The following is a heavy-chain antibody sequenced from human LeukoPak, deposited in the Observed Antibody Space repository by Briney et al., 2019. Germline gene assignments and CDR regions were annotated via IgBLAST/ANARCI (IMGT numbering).Heavy chain of an antibody. D-gene: IGHD5-24*01. CDR3: AKDSPMATGAAGY. CDR2: ISSSGSTI. Sequence: GGSLRLSCAASGFTFSSYEMNWVRQAPGKGLEWVSYISSSGSTIYYADSVKGRFTISRDNSKNTLYLQMNSLRAEDTAVYYCAKDSPMATGAAGYWGQGTLVTVSS. J-gene: IGHJ4*02. V-gene: IGHV3-48*03. CDR1: GFTFSSYE.